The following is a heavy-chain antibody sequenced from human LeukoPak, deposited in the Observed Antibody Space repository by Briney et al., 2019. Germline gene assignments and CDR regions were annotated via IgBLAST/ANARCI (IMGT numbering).Heavy chain of an antibody. Sequence: WASMKVSCKASGYTFTGYYIHCVRQAPGQGLEWMGWINPDSGGTNYAQKFQGRVTMTRDTSISTAYMELSRLSSDDTAVYYCARSIIASNRGFDHWGQGTLVTVSS. J-gene: IGHJ4*02. CDR2: INPDSGGT. CDR3: ARSIIASNRGFDH. V-gene: IGHV1-2*02. CDR1: GYTFTGYY. D-gene: IGHD6-6*01.